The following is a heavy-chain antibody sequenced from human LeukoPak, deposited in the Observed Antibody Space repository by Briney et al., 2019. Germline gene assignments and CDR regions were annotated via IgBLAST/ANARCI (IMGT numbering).Heavy chain of an antibody. Sequence: PGGSLRLSCAASGSTFSDYYMNWVRQAPGKGLEWVSYISSSGTTIYYADSVKGRFTISRDNSKNTLYLQMNSLRAEDTAVYYCANNVLLWFGESMGNYDYWGQGTLVTVSS. J-gene: IGHJ4*02. CDR3: ANNVLLWFGESMGNYDY. D-gene: IGHD3-10*01. CDR2: ISSSGTTI. V-gene: IGHV3-11*01. CDR1: GSTFSDYY.